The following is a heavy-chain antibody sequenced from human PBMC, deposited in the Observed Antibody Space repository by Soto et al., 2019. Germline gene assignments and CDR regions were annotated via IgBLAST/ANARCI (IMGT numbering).Heavy chain of an antibody. CDR1: GFTFSDYY. V-gene: IGHV3-11*01. CDR2: ISSSGGST. D-gene: IGHD3-22*01. CDR3: AKDTYYYDSSGYDDAFDI. J-gene: IGHJ3*02. Sequence: GGSLRLSCAASGFTFSDYYMSWIRQAPGKGLEWVSYISSSGGSTYYADSVKGRFTISRDNSKNTLYLQMNSLRAEDTAVYYCAKDTYYYDSSGYDDAFDIWGQGKMVTVSS.